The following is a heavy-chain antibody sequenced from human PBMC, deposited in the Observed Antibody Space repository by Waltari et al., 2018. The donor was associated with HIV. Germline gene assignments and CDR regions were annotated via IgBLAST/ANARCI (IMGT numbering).Heavy chain of an antibody. CDR2: IYRDADK. CDR3: AHRRDYDSSPKEDGFDY. V-gene: IGHV2-5*02. D-gene: IGHD3-22*01. CDR1: GFSLSPSAVG. Sequence: QITLKESGPTLVKPTQTLTLTCTFSGFSLSPSAVGVGWIRQPPGKALEWLALIYRDADKRYSPTLKRRLTITKYTSKNQVVLTMTNMDPVDTATYYGAHRRDYDSSPKEDGFDYWGQGTLVTVSS. J-gene: IGHJ4*02.